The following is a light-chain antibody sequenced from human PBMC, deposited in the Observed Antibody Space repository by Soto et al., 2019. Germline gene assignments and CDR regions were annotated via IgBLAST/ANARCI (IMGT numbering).Light chain of an antibody. J-gene: IGLJ1*01. Sequence: QSALTQPPSVSGSPGQSVTISCTGTSSDVGSYNRVSWYQQPPGTAPKLMIYEVSNRPSGVPDRFSGSKSGNTASLTISGLQAGDEAAYYCLSYTSSTSHVLGTGTKRTVL. CDR2: EVS. CDR1: SSDVGSYNR. CDR3: LSYTSSTSHV. V-gene: IGLV2-18*02.